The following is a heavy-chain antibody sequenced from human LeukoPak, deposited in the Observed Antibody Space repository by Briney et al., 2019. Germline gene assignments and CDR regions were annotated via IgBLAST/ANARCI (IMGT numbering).Heavy chain of an antibody. Sequence: GGSLRLSRAASGFTFSSYSMNWVRQAPGKGLEWVSSISSSSSYIYYADSVKGRFTISRDNAKNSLYLQMNSLRAEDTAVYYCARIVVVVTATDAFDIWGQGTMVTVSS. CDR2: ISSSSSYI. V-gene: IGHV3-21*01. CDR1: GFTFSSYS. D-gene: IGHD2-21*02. J-gene: IGHJ3*02. CDR3: ARIVVVVTATDAFDI.